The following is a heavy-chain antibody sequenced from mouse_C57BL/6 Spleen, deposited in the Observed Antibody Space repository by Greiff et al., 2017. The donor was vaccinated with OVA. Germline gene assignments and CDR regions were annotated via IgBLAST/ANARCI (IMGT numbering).Heavy chain of an antibody. D-gene: IGHD3-2*02. V-gene: IGHV1-53*01. CDR2: INPSNGGT. CDR3: ARPQTAQASWFAY. CDR1: GYTFTSYW. J-gene: IGHJ3*01. Sequence: VQLQQPGTELVKPGASVKLSCKASGYTFTSYWMHWVKQRPGQGLEWIGNINPSNGGTNYNEKFKSKATLTVDKSYSTAYMQLSSLTSEDSAVYYCARPQTAQASWFAYWGQGTLVTVSA.